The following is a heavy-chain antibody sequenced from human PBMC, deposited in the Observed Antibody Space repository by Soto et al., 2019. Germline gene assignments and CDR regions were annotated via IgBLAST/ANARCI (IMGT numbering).Heavy chain of an antibody. Sequence: QVQLVQSGAEVKKPGASVKVSCKASGYTFTSYGISWVRQAPGQGLEWMGWISAYNSNTNYAQKLQGRVTMTTDTSTSTAYMELRSLRSDDTAVYYCARDVRGTAMGFTAGDGFDPWGQGTLVTVSS. V-gene: IGHV1-18*01. CDR2: ISAYNSNT. CDR3: ARDVRGTAMGFTAGDGFDP. CDR1: GYTFTSYG. J-gene: IGHJ5*02. D-gene: IGHD5-18*01.